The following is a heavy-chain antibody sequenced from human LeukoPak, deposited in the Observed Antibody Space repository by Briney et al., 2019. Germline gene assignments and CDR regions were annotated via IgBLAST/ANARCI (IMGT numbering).Heavy chain of an antibody. J-gene: IGHJ4*02. CDR3: ARDLRYDSSGYYYLAFDY. CDR2: ISSSSSYI. D-gene: IGHD3-22*01. V-gene: IGHV3-21*01. Sequence: GGSLRLSCAASGFTFSSYSMNWVCQAPGKGLEWVSSISSSSSYIYYADSVKGRFTISRDNAKNSLYLQMNSLRAEDTAVYYCARDLRYDSSGYYYLAFDYWGQGTLVTVSS. CDR1: GFTFSSYS.